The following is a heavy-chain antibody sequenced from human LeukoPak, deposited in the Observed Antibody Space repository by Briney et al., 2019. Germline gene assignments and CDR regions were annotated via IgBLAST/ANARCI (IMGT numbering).Heavy chain of an antibody. D-gene: IGHD3-9*01. J-gene: IGHJ4*02. CDR2: ISAYNGNT. Sequence: GASVTVSCKSSVYTFTSTGINWVRQAPGQGLEWMGWISAYNGNTNYAQNFQDRVTMTTDTSTSTAYMELRSLRSDDTAIYYCARADMAGAKILAFEYWGQGTLVTVSS. V-gene: IGHV1-18*04. CDR3: ARADMAGAKILAFEY. CDR1: VYTFTSTG.